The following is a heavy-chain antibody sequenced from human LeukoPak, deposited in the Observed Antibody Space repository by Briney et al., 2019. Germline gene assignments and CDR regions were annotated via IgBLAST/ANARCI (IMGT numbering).Heavy chain of an antibody. CDR3: ARLASGSYGPLTPFDY. Sequence: SETLSLTCTVSGGSISSYYWSWIRQLPGKGLEWIGDIYYSGSTNYNPSLKSRVTISVDTSKNQFSLRLSSVTVADTAVYYSARLASGSYGPLTPFDYWGQGTLVTASS. CDR2: IYYSGST. J-gene: IGHJ4*02. V-gene: IGHV4-59*08. D-gene: IGHD1-26*01. CDR1: GGSISSYY.